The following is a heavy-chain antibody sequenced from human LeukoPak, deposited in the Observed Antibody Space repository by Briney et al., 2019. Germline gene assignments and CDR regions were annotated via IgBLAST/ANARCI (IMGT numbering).Heavy chain of an antibody. V-gene: IGHV3-74*01. D-gene: IGHD2-15*01. J-gene: IGHJ5*02. Sequence: GGSLRLSCAASGFSFSTYWMHWVRQAPGEGLVWASRINGDGSTTNYADSVKGQFTISRDNAKNTLYLQMNSLRAEDTAVYYCTRRVDATRWYDPWGQGTLVTVSS. CDR2: INGDGSTT. CDR3: TRRVDATRWYDP. CDR1: GFSFSTYW.